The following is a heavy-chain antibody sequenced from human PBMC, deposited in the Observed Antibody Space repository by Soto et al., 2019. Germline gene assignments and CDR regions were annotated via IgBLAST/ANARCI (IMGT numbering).Heavy chain of an antibody. J-gene: IGHJ4*02. CDR2: LSAYNGNT. CDR3: ARERDSSSPRDDFDY. D-gene: IGHD6-13*01. V-gene: IGHV1-18*01. Sequence: QVQLVQSGAEVKKPGASGKVCCKASGYTFTSYGISWVRHAPGQGLEWMGWLSAYNGNTNDAQNLQSRVTMTTDTSTSTAYMELRSLRTDDTAVYYCARERDSSSPRDDFDYWGQGTLVTVSS. CDR1: GYTFTSYG.